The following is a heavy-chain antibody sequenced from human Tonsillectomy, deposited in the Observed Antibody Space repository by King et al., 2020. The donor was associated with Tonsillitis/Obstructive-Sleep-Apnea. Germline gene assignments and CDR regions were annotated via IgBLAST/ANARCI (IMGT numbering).Heavy chain of an antibody. J-gene: IGHJ6*03. CDR3: ARGFCSGTSCYGVWYYMDV. V-gene: IGHV3-64*02. Sequence: VQLVESGEGLVQPGGSLRLSCAASGFLFIRHPMHWVRQAPGKGLEYVAAISSYGGTTYYAESVKCRFTISRDNSKNTLYLQMGSLRAEDMVVYFCARGFCSGTSCYGVWYYMDVWGKGTTVTVSS. CDR1: GFLFIRHP. CDR2: ISSYGGTT. D-gene: IGHD2-2*01.